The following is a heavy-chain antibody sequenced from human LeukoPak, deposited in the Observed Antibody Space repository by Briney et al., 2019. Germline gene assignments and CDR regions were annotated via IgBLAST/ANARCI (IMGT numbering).Heavy chain of an antibody. CDR1: GYSFITYG. V-gene: IGHV1-8*02. D-gene: IGHD6-13*01. J-gene: IGHJ4*02. CDR3: ARGRSGLAAAGTYDY. CDR2: INPNSGRT. Sequence: GASVKVSCKASGYSFITYGVSWVRQAPGQGLEWLGWINPNSGRTGYAQKFQGRVTMTANTSISTAYMELSSLRFDDTAVYYCARGRSGLAAAGTYDYWGQGTLITVSS.